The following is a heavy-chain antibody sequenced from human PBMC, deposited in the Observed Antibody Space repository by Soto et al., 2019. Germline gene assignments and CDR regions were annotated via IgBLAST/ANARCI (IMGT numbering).Heavy chain of an antibody. CDR2: IGVRGDT. Sequence: PGGSLRLSCVASGFTFNIFAMSWVRQAPGKGLEWVSSIGVRGDTYYADSVKGRFTISRDNSKNSLSLQMNSLRAEDAAVYYCARNYYFDFWGLGTLVTVSS. CDR1: GFTFNIFA. CDR3: ARNYYFDF. J-gene: IGHJ4*02. V-gene: IGHV3-23*01.